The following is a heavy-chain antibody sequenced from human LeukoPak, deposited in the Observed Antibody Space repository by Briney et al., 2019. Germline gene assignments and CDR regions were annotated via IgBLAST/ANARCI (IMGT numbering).Heavy chain of an antibody. CDR1: GFTFSSYA. CDR3: AKGLTYNFWSGPIDY. J-gene: IGHJ4*02. V-gene: IGHV3-30-3*01. Sequence: PGGSLRLSCAASGFTFSSYAMHWVRQAPGKGLEWVAVISYDGSNKYYADSVKGRFTISRDNSKNTLFLQLNSLRAEDTAIYYCAKGLTYNFWSGPIDYWGQGTLVTVSS. CDR2: ISYDGSNK. D-gene: IGHD3-3*01.